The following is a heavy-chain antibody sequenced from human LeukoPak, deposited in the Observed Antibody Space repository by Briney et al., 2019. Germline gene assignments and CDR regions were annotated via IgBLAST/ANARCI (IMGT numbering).Heavy chain of an antibody. CDR3: ARARRIFGVVTLPYYYYYGMDV. J-gene: IGHJ6*02. CDR1: GYTFTSYG. V-gene: IGHV1-18*01. D-gene: IGHD3-3*01. CDR2: ISAYNGNT. Sequence: GASVKVSCKASGYTFTSYGISWVRQAPGQGLEWMGWISAYNGNTNYAQKFQGRVTITADESTSTAYMELSSLRSEDTAVYYCARARRIFGVVTLPYYYYYGMDVWGQGTTVTVSS.